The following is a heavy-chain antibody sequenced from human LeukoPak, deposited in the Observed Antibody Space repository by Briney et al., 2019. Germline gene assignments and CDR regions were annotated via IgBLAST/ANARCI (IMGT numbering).Heavy chain of an antibody. J-gene: IGHJ5*02. CDR2: IYYSGST. D-gene: IGHD6-19*01. Sequence: SETLSLTCAVYGGSFSGYYWGWIRQPPGKGLEWIGSIYYSGSTYYNPSLKSRVTISVDTSKNQFSLKLSSVTAADTAVYYCARNFIRSSGWDPDWFDPWGQGTLVTVSS. CDR1: GGSFSGYY. CDR3: ARNFIRSSGWDPDWFDP. V-gene: IGHV4-39*01.